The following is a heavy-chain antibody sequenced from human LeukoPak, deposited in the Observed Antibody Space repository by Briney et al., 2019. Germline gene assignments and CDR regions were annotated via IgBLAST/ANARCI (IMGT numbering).Heavy chain of an antibody. J-gene: IGHJ4*02. Sequence: ASVKVSCKASGYTFTASFIHCVRQAPGQGLEWMGRINPNSGGTNYPQNSQGKVTLTRDTSISTAYLELSRLTSDDTAVYYCAINMATAMAHDYWGQGTLVTVSS. V-gene: IGHV1-2*06. D-gene: IGHD5-18*01. CDR1: GYTFTASF. CDR3: AINMATAMAHDY. CDR2: INPNSGGT.